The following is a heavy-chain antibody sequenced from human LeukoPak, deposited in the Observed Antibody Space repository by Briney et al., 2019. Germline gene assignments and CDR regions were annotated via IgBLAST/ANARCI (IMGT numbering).Heavy chain of an antibody. V-gene: IGHV3-21*01. D-gene: IGHD3-10*01. Sequence: PGGSLRLSCAASGFTFSSYSMNWVRQAPGKGLEWVSSISSSSSYIYYADSVKGRFTISRDNSKNTLYLQMNSLRAEDTAVYYCAKDSAFEEYDYWGQGTLVTVPS. CDR3: AKDSAFEEYDY. CDR1: GFTFSSYS. J-gene: IGHJ4*02. CDR2: ISSSSSYI.